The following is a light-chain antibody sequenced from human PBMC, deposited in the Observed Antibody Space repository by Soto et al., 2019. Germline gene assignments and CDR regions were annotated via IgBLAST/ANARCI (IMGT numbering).Light chain of an antibody. CDR2: SAS. CDR3: RLYASLPEA. J-gene: IGKJ1*01. CDR1: QSISSSY. V-gene: IGKV3-20*01. Sequence: EIALTQSPGTLSLTAWERGTLSWRVGQSISSSYLAWYQQKPGQAPRLLIYSASSRATGIPDRFSGSGSGTELTVTIRGLESGGFAFHYWRLYASLPEAFGQGTQVEIK.